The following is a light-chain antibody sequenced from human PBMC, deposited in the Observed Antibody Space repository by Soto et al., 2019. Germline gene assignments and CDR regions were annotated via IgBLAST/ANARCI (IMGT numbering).Light chain of an antibody. V-gene: IGKV3-11*01. J-gene: IGKJ4*01. CDR2: DAS. Sequence: EIVLTQSLATLSLSPGERATLSCRASQSVSSYLAWYQQKPGQAPRLLMSDASNRATGIPARFSGSGSGTDVTLTISSLEPEDFALYYCQQRSNWPLTFGGGTKVEIK. CDR1: QSVSSY. CDR3: QQRSNWPLT.